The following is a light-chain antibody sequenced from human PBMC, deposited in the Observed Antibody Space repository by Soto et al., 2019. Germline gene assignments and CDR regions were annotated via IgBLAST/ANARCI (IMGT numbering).Light chain of an antibody. CDR1: QSISNY. V-gene: IGKV1-39*01. J-gene: IGKJ5*01. CDR2: AAS. Sequence: DIQMTQSPSSLAAFVGDRVTITCRASQSISNYLNWYQQKPGKAPKLLIYAASTLQSGVPSRFSGSGSGTDFTLTISSLQPEDFATYYCQQSYSIPPVTFGQGTRLEIK. CDR3: QQSYSIPPVT.